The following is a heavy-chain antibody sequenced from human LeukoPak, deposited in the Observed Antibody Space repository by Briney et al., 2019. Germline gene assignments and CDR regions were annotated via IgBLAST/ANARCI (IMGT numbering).Heavy chain of an antibody. Sequence: GGALRLSCAAPGFTFSTYRVYWVRQTPGGGVGWVSRLSPDGSNTNYADSVKGRFTISRDNAKNTLYLQMNSLGAEDTAVYYCAKVIGRSFTYGCDYWGQGTLVTVSS. J-gene: IGHJ4*02. V-gene: IGHV3-74*01. D-gene: IGHD3-10*01. CDR2: LSPDGSNT. CDR3: AKVIGRSFTYGCDY. CDR1: GFTFSTYR.